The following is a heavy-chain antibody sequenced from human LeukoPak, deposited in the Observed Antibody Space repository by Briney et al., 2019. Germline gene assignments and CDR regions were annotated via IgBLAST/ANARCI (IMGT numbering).Heavy chain of an antibody. CDR3: ATRDYYYYYMDV. V-gene: IGHV3-23*01. CDR2: ISGSGGST. Sequence: PGGTLRLSCAASGFTFSSYGMSWVRQAPGKGLEWVSAISGSGGSTYYADSVKGRFTISRDNSKNTLYLQMNSLRAEDTAIYYCATRDYYYYYMDVWGKGTTVTISS. CDR1: GFTFSSYG. J-gene: IGHJ6*03.